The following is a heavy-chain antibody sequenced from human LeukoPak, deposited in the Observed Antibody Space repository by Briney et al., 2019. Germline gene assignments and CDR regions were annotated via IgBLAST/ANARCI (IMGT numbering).Heavy chain of an antibody. CDR2: ISSGSGSI. J-gene: IGHJ4*02. V-gene: IGHV3-48*01. CDR3: ARKRESSSSWYGGLAY. Sequence: GGSLRLSCAASGFTFSSFSMIWVRQAPGKGLEWLSYISSGSGSIYYADSVKGRFTISRDNAKDSLYLQMNSLRAEDTAVYYCARKRESSSSWYGGLAYWGQGTLVTVSS. D-gene: IGHD6-13*01. CDR1: GFTFSSFS.